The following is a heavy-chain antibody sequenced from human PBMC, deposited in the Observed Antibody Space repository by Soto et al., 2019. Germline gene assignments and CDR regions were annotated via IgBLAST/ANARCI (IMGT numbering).Heavy chain of an antibody. D-gene: IGHD2-8*01. J-gene: IGHJ6*02. Sequence: QVQLVQSGAEVNKPGSSVKVSCNASGGTFSSYAISWVRQAPGQVLEWMGGIIPIFGTANYAQKFQGRVTITADESTSTVYMELTSLRSEDTAVYYCAMIPYCTNGVCHSYYGMDVWGQGTTVTLCS. V-gene: IGHV1-69*01. CDR2: IIPIFGTA. CDR1: GGTFSSYA. CDR3: AMIPYCTNGVCHSYYGMDV.